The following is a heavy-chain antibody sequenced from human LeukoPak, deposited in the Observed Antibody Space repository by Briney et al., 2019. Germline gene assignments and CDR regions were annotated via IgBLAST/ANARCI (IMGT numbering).Heavy chain of an antibody. Sequence: SETLSLTCTVSGGSISSSSYYWGWIRQPPGKGLEWIGTIYYSGTTYYNPSLKSRVTISADTSKNHFSLRLSSVTAADTAVYYCARPGHSYYYMDVWGKGTTVTVSS. CDR2: IYYSGTT. CDR1: GGSISSSSYY. J-gene: IGHJ6*03. CDR3: ARPGHSYYYMDV. D-gene: IGHD1-1*01. V-gene: IGHV4-39*02.